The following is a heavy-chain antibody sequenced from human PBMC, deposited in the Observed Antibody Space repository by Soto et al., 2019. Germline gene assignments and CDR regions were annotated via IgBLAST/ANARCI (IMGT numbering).Heavy chain of an antibody. CDR1: GFPFSSYT. CDR3: ARDNPIVAAIPRIDI. D-gene: IGHD3-3*01. CDR2: ITTGSTRNV. J-gene: IGHJ6*02. V-gene: IGHV3-21*06. Sequence: GGSLRLSCSASGFPFSSYTMYGVRQAPGEGLEWVASITTGSTRNVCYADSVKGRVTISRDNAKNILYLQMHNLRVEDMAVYFCARDNPIVAAIPRIDIWGQGSTV.